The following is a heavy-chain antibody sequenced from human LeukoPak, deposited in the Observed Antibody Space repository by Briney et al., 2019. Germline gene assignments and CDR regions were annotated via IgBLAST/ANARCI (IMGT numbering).Heavy chain of an antibody. CDR3: ARDPAPDDFDY. CDR2: INAGNGNT. V-gene: IGHV1-3*01. J-gene: IGHJ4*02. Sequence: ASVKVSCKASGYTSTNYVMHWVRQAPGQRVEWMGWINAGNGNTKYSQKFRGRVTFTRDTSASTAYMELSSLRSEDTAVYYCARDPAPDDFDYWGQGTMVTVSS. CDR1: GYTSTNYV. D-gene: IGHD1-14*01.